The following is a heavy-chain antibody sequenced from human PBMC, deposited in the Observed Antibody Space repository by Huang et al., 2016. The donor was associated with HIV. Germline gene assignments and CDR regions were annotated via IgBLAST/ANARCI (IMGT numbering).Heavy chain of an antibody. CDR2: INHSGTT. Sequence: HVQLQQWGAGLLKPSETLSLTCAVNGGSFSDYYWTWIRQSPGKGLEWIGEINHSGTTNDNPSRKSRVTMSIDWSRRQFSLKVKSVTAADTAVYYCARTLWKYGDYGYFDSWGQGALVTVSS. CDR1: GGSFSDYY. D-gene: IGHD4-17*01. CDR3: ARTLWKYGDYGYFDS. V-gene: IGHV4-34*01. J-gene: IGHJ4*02.